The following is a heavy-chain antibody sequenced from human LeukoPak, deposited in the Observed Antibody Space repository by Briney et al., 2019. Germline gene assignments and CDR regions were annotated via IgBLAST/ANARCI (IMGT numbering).Heavy chain of an antibody. CDR3: ARGLRPYSSSSRICDY. CDR2: IYYSGST. J-gene: IGHJ4*02. D-gene: IGHD6-6*01. Sequence: SETLSLTCTVSGGSISSYYWSWIRQPPGKGLEWIGYIYYSGSTNYNPSLKSRVTISVDTSKNQFSLKLSSVTAADTAVYYCARGLRPYSSSSRICDYWGQGTLVTVSS. V-gene: IGHV4-59*01. CDR1: GGSISSYY.